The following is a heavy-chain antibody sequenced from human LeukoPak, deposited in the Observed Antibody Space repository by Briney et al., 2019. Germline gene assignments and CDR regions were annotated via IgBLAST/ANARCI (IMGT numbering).Heavy chain of an antibody. CDR3: ARDRYSSSWRYYFDY. J-gene: IGHJ4*02. D-gene: IGHD6-13*01. Sequence: SETLSLTCTVSGGSISSGGYYWSWIRQHPGKGLEWIGYIYYSGSTYYNPSLMSRVTISVDTSKNQFSLKLSSVTAADTAVYYCARDRYSSSWRYYFDYWGQGTLVTVSS. CDR1: GGSISSGGYY. CDR2: IYYSGST. V-gene: IGHV4-31*03.